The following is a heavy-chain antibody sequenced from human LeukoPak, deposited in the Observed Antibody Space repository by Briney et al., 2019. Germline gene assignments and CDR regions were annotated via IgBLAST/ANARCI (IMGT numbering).Heavy chain of an antibody. CDR2: INHSGST. D-gene: IGHD6-13*01. V-gene: IGHV4-34*01. CDR3: ARARSWLPIDY. J-gene: IGHJ4*02. CDR1: GGSFSGYY. Sequence: SETLSLTCAVYGGSFSGYYWSWIRQPPGKGLEWIGEINHSGSTNYNPSLKSRVTISVDTSKNQFFLKLSSVTAADTAVYYCARARSWLPIDYWGQGTLVTVSS.